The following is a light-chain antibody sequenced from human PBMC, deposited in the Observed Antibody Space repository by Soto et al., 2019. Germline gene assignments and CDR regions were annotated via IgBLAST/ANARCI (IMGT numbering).Light chain of an antibody. CDR2: DAS. V-gene: IGKV3-11*01. J-gene: IGKJ2*01. Sequence: EIVLTQSPATLSLSPGERATLSCRASQSVTNYVAWYQQKPGQAPRLLIYDASNRATGIPARFSGSGSGTDFTLTISRLDPEDFAVYYCHHYGGSQYTFGQGTKLEI. CDR3: HHYGGSQYT. CDR1: QSVTNY.